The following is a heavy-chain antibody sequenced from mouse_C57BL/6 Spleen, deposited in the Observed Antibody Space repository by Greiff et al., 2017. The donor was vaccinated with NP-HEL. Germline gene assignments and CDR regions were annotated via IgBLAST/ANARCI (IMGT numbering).Heavy chain of an antibody. J-gene: IGHJ3*01. CDR3: ARRLDYYGSSPWFAY. Sequence: VKLMESDAELVKPGASVKISCKVSGYTFTDHTIHWMKQRPEQGLEWIGYIYPRDGSTKYNEKFKGKATLTADKSSSTAYMQLNSLTSEDSAVYFCARRLDYYGSSPWFAYWGQGTLVTVSA. V-gene: IGHV1-78*01. CDR2: IYPRDGST. D-gene: IGHD1-1*01. CDR1: GYTFTDHT.